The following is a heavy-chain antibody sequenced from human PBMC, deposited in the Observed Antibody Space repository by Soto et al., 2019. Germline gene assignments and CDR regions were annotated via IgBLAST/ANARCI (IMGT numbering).Heavy chain of an antibody. CDR2: IIPIFGTA. J-gene: IGHJ4*02. Sequence: SVKVSCKASGGTFSSYAISWVRQAPGQGLEWMGGIIPIFGTANYAQKFQGRVTITADESTSTTYMELSSLRSEDTAVYYCARDLAGGSGSYYLGGFDYWGQGTLVTVSS. CDR1: GGTFSSYA. D-gene: IGHD3-10*01. CDR3: ARDLAGGSGSYYLGGFDY. V-gene: IGHV1-69*13.